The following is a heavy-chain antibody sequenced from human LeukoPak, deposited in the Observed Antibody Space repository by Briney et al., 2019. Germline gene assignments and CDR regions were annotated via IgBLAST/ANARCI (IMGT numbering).Heavy chain of an antibody. CDR2: IYSGGST. D-gene: IGHD6-19*01. V-gene: IGHV3-66*01. CDR3: ARSNQDSSGWYSDYFDY. Sequence: PGGSLRLSCAASGFTVSSNYMSWVRQAPGKGLEWVSVIYSGGSTYYADSVKGGFTISRDNSKNTLYLQMNSLRAEDTAVYYCARSNQDSSGWYSDYFDYWGQGTLVTVSS. CDR1: GFTVSSNY. J-gene: IGHJ4*02.